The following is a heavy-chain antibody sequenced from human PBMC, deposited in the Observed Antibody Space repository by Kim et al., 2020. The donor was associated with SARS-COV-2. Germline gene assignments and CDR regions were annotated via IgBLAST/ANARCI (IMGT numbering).Heavy chain of an antibody. CDR1: GFTFSSYA. CDR3: AKDNSGYSYGYGSY. J-gene: IGHJ4*02. V-gene: IGHV3-33*06. D-gene: IGHD5-18*01. Sequence: GGSLRLSCAASGFTFSSYAMHWVRQAPGKGLEWVAVIWYDGSNKYYADSVKGRFTISRDNSKNTLYLQMNSLRAEDTAVYYCAKDNSGYSYGYGSYWGQGTLVTVSS. CDR2: IWYDGSNK.